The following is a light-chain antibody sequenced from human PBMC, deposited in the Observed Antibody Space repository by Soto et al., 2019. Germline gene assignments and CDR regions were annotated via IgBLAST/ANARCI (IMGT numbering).Light chain of an antibody. V-gene: IGKV4-1*01. Sequence: DIVMTQSPDSLAVSLGERATINCESSQTVFYSSNNKNYLAWYQQKPGQPPKLLIYWASTRGSGVPDRFSGSGSVTDFTLTISSLQAEDVAVYYCQQYYTSPYTFGQGTKLEIK. CDR2: WAS. CDR3: QQYYTSPYT. J-gene: IGKJ2*01. CDR1: QTVFYSSNNKNY.